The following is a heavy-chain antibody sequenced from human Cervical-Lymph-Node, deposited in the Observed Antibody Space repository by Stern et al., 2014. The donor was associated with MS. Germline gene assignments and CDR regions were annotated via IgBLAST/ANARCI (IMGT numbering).Heavy chain of an antibody. V-gene: IGHV3-7*01. J-gene: IGHJ4*02. CDR1: GLTISRYW. Sequence: EVQLVESGGGLVQPGGSLRLSCAASGLTISRYWMTWVRRAPGKGLEWVANINPDGGEKFYVGSVRDRFTISRDNAKNSMYLQLNNLRAEDTAVYYCARDPHVDGYGAFDFWGQGTLVTVSS. CDR2: INPDGGEK. CDR3: ARDPHVDGYGAFDF. D-gene: IGHD5-12*01.